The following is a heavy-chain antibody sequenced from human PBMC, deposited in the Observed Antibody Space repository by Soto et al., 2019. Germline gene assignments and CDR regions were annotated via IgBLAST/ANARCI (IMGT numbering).Heavy chain of an antibody. Sequence: EVQLVESGGGLVQPGGSLRLSCAASGFTFSPFSMIWVRQAPGKGLEWVSYIDSGSRTIFYADSVKGRFTISRDNAKNSSYLQMKSLRDEETAVYYGAQFSSWYGFQHWGQGTLVTVSS. D-gene: IGHD6-19*01. CDR1: GFTFSPFS. CDR3: AQFSSWYGFQH. J-gene: IGHJ1*01. V-gene: IGHV3-48*02. CDR2: IDSGSRTI.